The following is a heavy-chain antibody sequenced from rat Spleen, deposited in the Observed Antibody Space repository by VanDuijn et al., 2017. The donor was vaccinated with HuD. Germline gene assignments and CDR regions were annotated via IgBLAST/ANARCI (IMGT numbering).Heavy chain of an antibody. CDR2: ISYDGSST. CDR3: ARHYNNYGVMDA. Sequence: EVQLVETGGGLVQPGGSLQLSCAASGFTFSDYNMAWVRQAPKKGLEWVATISYDGSSTYYRDSVKGRFTISRDNAKSTLYLQMDSLRSEDTATYYCARHYNNYGVMDAWGQGASVTVSS. D-gene: IGHD1-10*01. V-gene: IGHV5-7*01. CDR1: GFTFSDYN. J-gene: IGHJ4*01.